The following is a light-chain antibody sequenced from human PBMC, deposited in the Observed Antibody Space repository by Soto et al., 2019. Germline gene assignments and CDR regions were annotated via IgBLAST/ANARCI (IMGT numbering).Light chain of an antibody. V-gene: IGKV1-13*02. CDR2: DAS. CDR3: QQFNSYPPWT. CDR1: QGISSA. J-gene: IGKJ1*01. Sequence: AIQLTQSPSSLSASVGDRVTITCRANQGISSALAWYQQKPGKAPKLLIYDASSLDSGVPSRFSGSGSGTDLTLTISSLQPEDFATYYCQQFNSYPPWTFGQGTKVEIK.